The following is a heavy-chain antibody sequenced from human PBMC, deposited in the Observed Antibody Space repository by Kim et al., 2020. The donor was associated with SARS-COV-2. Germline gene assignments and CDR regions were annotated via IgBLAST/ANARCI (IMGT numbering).Heavy chain of an antibody. D-gene: IGHD5-18*01. J-gene: IGHJ4*02. V-gene: IGHV3-21*01. Sequence: GGSLRLSCAASGFTFSSYSMNWVRQAPGKGLEWVSSISSSSSYIYYADSVKGRFTISRDNAKNSLYLQMNSLRAEDTAVYYCARDKSHVDTAMVTSNDYWGQGTLVTVSS. CDR2: ISSSSSYI. CDR3: ARDKSHVDTAMVTSNDY. CDR1: GFTFSSYS.